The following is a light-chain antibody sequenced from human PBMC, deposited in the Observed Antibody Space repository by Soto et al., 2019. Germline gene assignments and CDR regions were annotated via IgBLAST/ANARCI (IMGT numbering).Light chain of an antibody. V-gene: IGLV2-14*03. Sequence: CVRPRAASGSGAPVGGSSLSCPETSSDIGGYNYVSWYQQHPDKAPKLIIYAVSNRPSGVSNRFSGSKSGNTASLTISGLQPEDAADYYCSSYTSTCLFGTGTKVTV. J-gene: IGLJ1*01. CDR3: SSYTSTCL. CDR2: AVS. CDR1: SSDIGGYNY.